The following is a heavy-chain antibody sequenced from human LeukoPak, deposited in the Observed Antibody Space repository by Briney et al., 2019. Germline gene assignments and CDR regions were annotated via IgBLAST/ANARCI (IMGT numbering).Heavy chain of an antibody. D-gene: IGHD3-10*01. Sequence: PSEALSLTCTVPGGSISSYYWSWIRQPPGKGLEWIGSIYYSGSTNYNPSLKSRVTISVDTSKNQFSLKLSSVTAADTAVYYCARSAGYQLLEGYYYYMDVWGKGTTVTVSS. CDR1: GGSISSYY. CDR2: IYYSGST. V-gene: IGHV4-59*01. CDR3: ARSAGYQLLEGYYYYMDV. J-gene: IGHJ6*03.